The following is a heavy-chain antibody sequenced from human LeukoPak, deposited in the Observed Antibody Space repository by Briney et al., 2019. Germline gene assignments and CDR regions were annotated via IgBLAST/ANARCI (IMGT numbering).Heavy chain of an antibody. CDR1: GGSISGYY. V-gene: IGHV4-59*01. J-gene: IGHJ3*02. CDR3: ARGGLESGYHSNDAFDT. D-gene: IGHD3-22*01. CDR2: VYYSGST. Sequence: SETLSLTCTVSGGSISGYYWSWIRQPPGKALEWIGYVYYSGSTNYNPSLKSRVTISVDTSKNQFSLKLSSVTAADTAVYHCARGGLESGYHSNDAFDTWGQGTMVTVSS.